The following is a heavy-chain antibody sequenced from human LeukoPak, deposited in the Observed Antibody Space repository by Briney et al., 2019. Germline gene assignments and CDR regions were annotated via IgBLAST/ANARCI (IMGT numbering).Heavy chain of an antibody. CDR2: IYTSGST. D-gene: IGHD3-22*01. V-gene: IGHV4-61*02. Sequence: SQTLSLTCTVSDDSISSGGYYWSWIRQPAGKGLEWIERIYTSGSTNYNPSLKSRVTISVDTSKNQFSLKLSSVTAADTAVYYCARGSGGYSSDWGQGTLVTVSS. CDR1: DDSISSGGYY. CDR3: ARGSGGYSSD. J-gene: IGHJ4*02.